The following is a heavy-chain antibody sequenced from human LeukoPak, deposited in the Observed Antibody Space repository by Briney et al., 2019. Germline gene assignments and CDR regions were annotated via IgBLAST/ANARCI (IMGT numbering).Heavy chain of an antibody. D-gene: IGHD3-9*01. Sequence: SETLSLTCAVSGGSIISSHYSWGWIRQPPGKGLEWIGTIYSSGSTYYNPSVRGRITISVDTSKNQFSLKLTSVIAADTAVYYCARGLKGQFDWLLSFYFDYWGQGTLAAVSS. V-gene: IGHV4-39*01. CDR3: ARGLKGQFDWLLSFYFDY. CDR2: IYSSGST. CDR1: GGSIISSHYS. J-gene: IGHJ4*02.